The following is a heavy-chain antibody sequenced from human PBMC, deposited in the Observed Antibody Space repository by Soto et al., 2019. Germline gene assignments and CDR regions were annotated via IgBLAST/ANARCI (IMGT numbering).Heavy chain of an antibody. V-gene: IGHV4-59*08. CDR1: NASTGSHN. J-gene: IGHJ6*02. CDR3: VRQGIGAQHGLVDV. CDR2: IYEGGST. Sequence: SVTLCLTCTITNASTGSHNWSSIWHTPGKGLAWIGYIYEGGSTGYNPSLESRVTISLDTSTNQLSLKLRSVTAADTAVYYCVRQGIGAQHGLVDVWGQGTTVTVS. D-gene: IGHD3-10*01.